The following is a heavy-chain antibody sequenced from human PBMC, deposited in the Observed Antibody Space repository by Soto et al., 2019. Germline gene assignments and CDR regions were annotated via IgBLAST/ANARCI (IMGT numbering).Heavy chain of an antibody. CDR2: FDPEDGET. J-gene: IGHJ5*02. Sequence: ASVKVSCKVSGYTLTELSMHWVRQAPGKGLEWMGGFDPEDGETIYAQKFQGRVTMTEDTSTDTAYMELSSLRSEDTAVYYCAGLHTYYDFWSGYPTPGSGWLDPWGQGTLVTVYS. CDR3: AGLHTYYDFWSGYPTPGSGWLDP. CDR1: GYTLTELS. D-gene: IGHD3-3*01. V-gene: IGHV1-24*01.